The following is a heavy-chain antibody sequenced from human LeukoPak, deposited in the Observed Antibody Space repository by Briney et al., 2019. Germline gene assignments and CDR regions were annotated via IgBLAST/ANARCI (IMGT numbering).Heavy chain of an antibody. CDR1: GFTFSSYG. CDR2: ISYGGSSK. Sequence: SGGSLRLSCAVSGFTFSSYGMHWVRQAPGKGLEWVAVISYGGSSKDYADSVKGRFTISRDNSKKTLYLQMNSLRPEDTALYYWAKERWPNCGGDCYSDYWGQGTVVSVSS. J-gene: IGHJ4*02. CDR3: AKERWPNCGGDCYSDY. V-gene: IGHV3-30*18. D-gene: IGHD2-21*02.